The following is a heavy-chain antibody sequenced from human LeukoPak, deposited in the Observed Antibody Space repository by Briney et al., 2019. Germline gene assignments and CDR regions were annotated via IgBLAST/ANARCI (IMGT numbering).Heavy chain of an antibody. CDR3: AKYPPHPYYYDSSGPSWL. CDR1: GFTFSSYG. V-gene: IGHV3-30*18. J-gene: IGHJ4*02. Sequence: QPGGSLRLSCAASGFTFSSYGMHWVRQAPGKGLEWVAVISHDGSNKYYADSVKGRFTISRDNSKNTLYLQMNSLRAEDTAVYYCAKYPPHPYYYDSSGPSWLWGQGTLVTVSS. D-gene: IGHD3-22*01. CDR2: ISHDGSNK.